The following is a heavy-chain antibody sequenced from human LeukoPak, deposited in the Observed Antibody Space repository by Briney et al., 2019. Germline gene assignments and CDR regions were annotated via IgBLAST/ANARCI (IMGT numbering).Heavy chain of an antibody. CDR3: PTVGTTGNRPDF. CDR1: GFTFNNVW. V-gene: IGHV3-15*01. Sequence: GGSLRLSCAASGFTFNNVWMSWVRQVPGKGLEWVGHIKTKTGGETADYAAPLKGRFSISRDDSKNTVYLQLSSLEIEDTAVYFCPTVGTTGNRPDFWGQGALVTVSS. CDR2: IKTKTGGETA. J-gene: IGHJ4*02. D-gene: IGHD1-1*01.